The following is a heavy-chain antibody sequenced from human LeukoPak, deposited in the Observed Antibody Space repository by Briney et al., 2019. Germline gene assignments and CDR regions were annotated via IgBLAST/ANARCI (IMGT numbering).Heavy chain of an antibody. V-gene: IGHV3-23*01. CDR2: ISGSGGST. D-gene: IGHD3-22*01. CDR3: AKEGKYYYDSSGYITDSDY. J-gene: IGHJ4*02. CDR1: GFTFSSYA. Sequence: GGSLRLSCAASGFTFSSYAMSWVRQAPGKGLEWVSAISGSGGSTYYADSVKGRFTISRDNSKNTPYLQMNSLRAEDTAVYYCAKEGKYYYDSSGYITDSDYWGQGTLVTVSS.